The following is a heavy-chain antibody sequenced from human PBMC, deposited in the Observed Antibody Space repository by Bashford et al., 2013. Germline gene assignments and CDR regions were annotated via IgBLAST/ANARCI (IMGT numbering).Heavy chain of an antibody. V-gene: IGHV3-23*01. CDR2: ISLSSGSRT. CDR1: GFTFSSYA. J-gene: IGHJ5*02. Sequence: GSLRLSCAASGFTFSSYAMSWVRQAPGRGLEWVSGISLSSGSRTYYADPVKGWFTISRDNSKNSLYLQMNSLRVEDTALYYCARGHWGFDPWGQGTLVTVSS. D-gene: IGHD7-27*01. CDR3: ARGHWGFDP.